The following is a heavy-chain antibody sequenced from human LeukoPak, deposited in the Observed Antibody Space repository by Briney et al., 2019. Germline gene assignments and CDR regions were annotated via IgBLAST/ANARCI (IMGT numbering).Heavy chain of an antibody. J-gene: IGHJ4*02. CDR3: AKSGRFGELSLGY. Sequence: GESLRLSCAASGFTFINAWMSWVRQAPGKGLEWVGRIKSKTGGETTDYAAPVKGRFTISRDDSKNTLYLQMNSLKTEDTAVYYCAKSGRFGELSLGYWGQGTLVTVSS. CDR2: IKSKTGGETT. V-gene: IGHV3-15*01. D-gene: IGHD3-10*01. CDR1: GFTFINAW.